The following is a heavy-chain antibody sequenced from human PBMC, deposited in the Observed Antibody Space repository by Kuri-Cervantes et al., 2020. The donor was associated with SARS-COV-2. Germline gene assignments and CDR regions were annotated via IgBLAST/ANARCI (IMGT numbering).Heavy chain of an antibody. CDR3: AHRRPGFWSGYYSY. D-gene: IGHD3-3*01. V-gene: IGHV2-70*12. Sequence: SGPTLVKPTQTLTLTCTFSGFSLTTRKMCVSWIRQPPGKALEWLARIDWDDDRYYSTSLKTRLTISKDTSKNQVVLTMTNMDPVDTATYYCAHRRPGFWSGYYSYWGQGTLVTVYS. CDR1: GFSLTTRKMC. J-gene: IGHJ4*02. CDR2: IDWDDDR.